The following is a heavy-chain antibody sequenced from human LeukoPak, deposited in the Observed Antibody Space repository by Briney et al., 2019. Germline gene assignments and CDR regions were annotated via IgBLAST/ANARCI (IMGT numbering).Heavy chain of an antibody. CDR2: MSFDGDSE. CDR1: GFTFSTYP. V-gene: IGHV3-30-3*01. J-gene: IGHJ3*02. CDR3: ARALGAFDI. Sequence: GGSLRLSCAASGFTFSTYPMHWVRQAPGKGLEWVAVMSFDGDSEYYSDSVRGRFTVSRDNAKSTLYLQMNSLRPEDTAVYYCARALGAFDIWGQGTMVTVSS.